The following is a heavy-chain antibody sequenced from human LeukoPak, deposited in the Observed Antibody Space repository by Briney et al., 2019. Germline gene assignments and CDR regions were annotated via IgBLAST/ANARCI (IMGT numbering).Heavy chain of an antibody. CDR3: ARHGGYYFDY. CDR2: IRHTGST. Sequence: SETLSLTCTVSGGSISSYYWSWIRQPPGKGLEWIGQIRHTGSTSYNPSLRSRVTILGDTSKNQFSLKLSSVTAADTAVYYCARHGGYYFDYWGQGTLVTVSS. CDR1: GGSISSYY. V-gene: IGHV4-34*01. D-gene: IGHD3-16*01. J-gene: IGHJ4*02.